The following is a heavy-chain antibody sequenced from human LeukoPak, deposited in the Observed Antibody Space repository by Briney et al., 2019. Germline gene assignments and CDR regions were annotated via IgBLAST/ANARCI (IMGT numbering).Heavy chain of an antibody. D-gene: IGHD5-24*01. CDR3: ARGSRWVGYYYYMDV. CDR1: GGSFSGYY. Sequence: PSETLSLTCAVYGGSFSGYYWSWIRQPPGKGLEWIGEINHSGSTNYNPSLKSRVTISVDTSKNQFSLKLSSVTAADTAAYYCARGSRWVGYYYYMDVWGKGTTVTVSS. J-gene: IGHJ6*03. V-gene: IGHV4-34*01. CDR2: INHSGST.